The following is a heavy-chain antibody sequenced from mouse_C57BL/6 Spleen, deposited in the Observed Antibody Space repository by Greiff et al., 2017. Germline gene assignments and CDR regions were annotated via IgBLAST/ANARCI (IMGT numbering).Heavy chain of an antibody. CDR3: ARCLVGTPDYYAMDD. D-gene: IGHD2-14*01. J-gene: IGHJ4*01. Sequence: QVQLQQSGAELARPGASVKLSCKASGYTFTSYGISWVKQRTGKGLEWIGEIYPKSGNTCYNEKFKGKATLTVDKSSSTAYMELRSLTSEDSAVYFCARCLVGTPDYYAMDDWGKGTSVTVSS. V-gene: IGHV1-81*01. CDR1: GYTFTSYG. CDR2: IYPKSGNT.